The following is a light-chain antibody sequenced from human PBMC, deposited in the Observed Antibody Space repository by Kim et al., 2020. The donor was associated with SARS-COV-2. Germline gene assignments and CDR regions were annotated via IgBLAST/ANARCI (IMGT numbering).Light chain of an antibody. Sequence: LSPGEGATPSSRASQSVSGYLAWYQHKPGQAPRLLIYDTSNRATGIPARFSAGGSGTDFTLTISSLEPEDFAVYYCHQRSNWPLTFGGGTKVDIK. CDR3: HQRSNWPLT. V-gene: IGKV3-11*01. CDR1: QSVSGY. CDR2: DTS. J-gene: IGKJ4*01.